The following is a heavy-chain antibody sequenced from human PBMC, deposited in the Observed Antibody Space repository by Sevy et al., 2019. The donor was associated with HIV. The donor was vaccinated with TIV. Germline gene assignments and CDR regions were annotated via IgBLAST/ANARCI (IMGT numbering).Heavy chain of an antibody. CDR1: GFTFSSYA. CDR2: ISSSGSTI. CDR3: ARDLAMTTVTTYYGMDV. Sequence: GGSLRLSCAASGFTFSSYAMSWVRQAPGKGLEWVSYISSSGSTIYYADSVKGRFTISRDNAKNSLYLQMNSLRAEDTAVYYCARDLAMTTVTTYYGMDVWGQGTTVTVSS. J-gene: IGHJ6*02. V-gene: IGHV3-48*03. D-gene: IGHD4-4*01.